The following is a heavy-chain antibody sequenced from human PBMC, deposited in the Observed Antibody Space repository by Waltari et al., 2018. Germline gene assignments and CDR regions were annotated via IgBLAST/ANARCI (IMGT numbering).Heavy chain of an antibody. CDR2: IYPGDSDT. CDR3: ARLEGNYYYDSSGYYPMPPNWFDP. V-gene: IGHV5-51*01. CDR1: GYSFTSYW. D-gene: IGHD3-22*01. J-gene: IGHJ5*02. Sequence: EVQLVQSGAEVKKPGESLKISCKGSGYSFTSYWIGWVRQMPGNGLEWMGIIYPGDSDTRYSPSFQGQVTISADKSISTAYLQWSSLKASDTAMYYCARLEGNYYYDSSGYYPMPPNWFDPWGQGTLVTVSS.